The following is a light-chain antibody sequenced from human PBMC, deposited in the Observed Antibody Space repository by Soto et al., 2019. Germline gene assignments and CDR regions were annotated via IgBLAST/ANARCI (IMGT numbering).Light chain of an antibody. CDR2: WAS. J-gene: IGKJ3*01. Sequence: DIVMTQSPDSLAVSLGERATINCKSSQSVLYSSNSKNYLAWYQLKPGQPPKLLIYWASTRESGVPARFSGSGSGTDFSLTISSLQTEDVAVYYCQRYYSTPFTFGPGTIVDIK. CDR3: QRYYSTPFT. V-gene: IGKV4-1*01. CDR1: QSVLYSSNSKNY.